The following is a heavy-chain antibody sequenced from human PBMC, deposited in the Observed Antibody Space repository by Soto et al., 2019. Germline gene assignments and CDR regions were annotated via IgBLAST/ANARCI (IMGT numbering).Heavy chain of an antibody. J-gene: IGHJ6*02. D-gene: IGHD2-2*02. Sequence: ASVKVSCKASGYTFTSYDINWVRQATGQGLEWMGWMNPNSGNTGYAQKFQGRVTMTRNTSISTAYMELSSLRSEDTAVYYCARGSALQAAISYYYGLDVWGQGTTVTVSS. CDR1: GYTFTSYD. CDR3: ARGSALQAAISYYYGLDV. V-gene: IGHV1-8*01. CDR2: MNPNSGNT.